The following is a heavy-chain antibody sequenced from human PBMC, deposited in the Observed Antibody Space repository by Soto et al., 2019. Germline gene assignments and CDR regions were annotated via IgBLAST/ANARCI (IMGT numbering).Heavy chain of an antibody. CDR2: IWYDGSNK. CDR3: AREAPDFYYYFDS. D-gene: IGHD2-21*02. V-gene: IGHV3-33*01. J-gene: IGHJ4*02. CDR1: GFTFSSYG. Sequence: QVQLVESGGGVVQPGRSLRLSCAASGFTFSSYGMHWVRQAPGKGLEWVAVIWYDGSNKYYADSVKGRFTISRDNSKNTLYLQMNSLRAEDTAVYYCAREAPDFYYYFDSWGQGTLVTVSS.